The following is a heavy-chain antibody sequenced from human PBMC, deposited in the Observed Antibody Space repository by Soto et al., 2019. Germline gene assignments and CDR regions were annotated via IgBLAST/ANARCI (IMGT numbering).Heavy chain of an antibody. CDR1: GGTFSSYA. J-gene: IGHJ6*02. CDR3: VRDNDRTMIVVVTPGSGMDV. Sequence: SVKVSCKASGGTFSSYAISWVRQAPGQGLEWMGGIIPIFGTANYAQKFQGRVTITADKSTSTAYMELSSLRSEDTAVYYCVRDNDRTMIVVVTPGSGMDVWGQGTTVTVSS. V-gene: IGHV1-69*06. D-gene: IGHD3-22*01. CDR2: IIPIFGTA.